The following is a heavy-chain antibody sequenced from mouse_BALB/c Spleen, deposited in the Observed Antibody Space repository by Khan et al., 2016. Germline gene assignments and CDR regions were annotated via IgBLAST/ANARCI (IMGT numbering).Heavy chain of an antibody. CDR3: ARGDV. V-gene: IGHV1-9*01. Sequence: QVQLQQSGAELMKPGTSVKITCKATGYTFNDYWKERVMQRPGHSLQSIAHYLPGRGNINYNERFRVKATFTADTSSNTAYMQLSSLTSEDSAVYYCARGDVWSQGTALTVSS. CDR1: GYTFNDYW. D-gene: IGHD3-3*01. J-gene: IGHJ2*01. CDR2: YLPGRGNI.